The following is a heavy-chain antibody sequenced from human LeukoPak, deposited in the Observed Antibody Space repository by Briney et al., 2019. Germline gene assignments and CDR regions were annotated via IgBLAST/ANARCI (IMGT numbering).Heavy chain of an antibody. CDR1: GFTFSSYT. V-gene: IGHV3-23*01. CDR2: ISGSGGST. D-gene: IGHD3-10*01. Sequence: GGSLRLSCAASGFTFSSYTMSWVRQAPGKGLEWVSAISGSGGSTYYADSVKGRFTISRDNSKNTLYLQMNSLRAEDTAVYYCAKNTLLWFGELLGWGQGTLVTVSS. CDR3: AKNTLLWFGELLG. J-gene: IGHJ4*02.